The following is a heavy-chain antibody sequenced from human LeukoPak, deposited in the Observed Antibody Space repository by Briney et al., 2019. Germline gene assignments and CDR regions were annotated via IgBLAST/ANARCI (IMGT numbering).Heavy chain of an antibody. CDR2: ISWNSGSI. J-gene: IGHJ5*02. CDR1: GFTFDDYA. CDR3: AKDRGYDFWSSPSGMGWFDP. V-gene: IGHV3-9*01. D-gene: IGHD3-3*01. Sequence: GRSLRLSCAASGFTFDDYAMHWVRQAPGKGLEWVSGISWNSGSIGYADSVKGRFTISRDNAKNSLYLQMNSLRAEDTALYYCAKDRGYDFWSSPSGMGWFDPWGQGTLVTVSS.